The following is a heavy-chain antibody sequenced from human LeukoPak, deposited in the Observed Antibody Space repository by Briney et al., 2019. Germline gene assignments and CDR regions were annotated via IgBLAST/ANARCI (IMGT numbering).Heavy chain of an antibody. D-gene: IGHD3-16*01. CDR1: GFTFSTYW. CDR3: VRDNYGVDY. J-gene: IGHJ4*02. V-gene: IGHV3-74*03. Sequence: GGSLRLSCAASGFTFSTYWMHWVRQAPGKGLVWVSHINSDGSSTTYADSVKGRFTTPRDNAKNTLYLQMNSLRAEDTAVYYCVRDNYGVDYWGQGTLVTASS. CDR2: INSDGSST.